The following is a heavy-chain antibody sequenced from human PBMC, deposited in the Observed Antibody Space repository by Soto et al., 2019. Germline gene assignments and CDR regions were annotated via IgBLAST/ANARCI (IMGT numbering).Heavy chain of an antibody. CDR1: GFTFSSYA. V-gene: IGHV3-23*01. CDR3: AKEPTAMIVVVITIDY. D-gene: IGHD3-22*01. J-gene: IGHJ4*02. CDR2: ISGSGDST. Sequence: EVQLLESGGGLVQPGGSLRLSCAASGFTFSSYAMSWVRQAPGKGLEWVSAISGSGDSTYYADSVKGRFTISRDNSKNTLYLQMNSLRAEDTAVYYCAKEPTAMIVVVITIDYWGQGTLVTVSS.